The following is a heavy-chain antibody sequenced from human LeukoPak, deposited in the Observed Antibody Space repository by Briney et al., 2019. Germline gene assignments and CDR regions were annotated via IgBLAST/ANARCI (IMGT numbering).Heavy chain of an antibody. J-gene: IGHJ4*02. D-gene: IGHD3-16*01. Sequence: HPGGPLSLSCAPSVFTFYIYCMTDVPGAPGGGVECVVNIMKDGGDKYYLASVKGRFTISRDNAKNSLYLQMNSLRAEDTAVYYCGRDRDYVVFDYWGQGTLVTVSS. CDR1: VFTFYIYC. V-gene: IGHV3-7*01. CDR3: GRDRDYVVFDY. CDR2: IMKDGGDK.